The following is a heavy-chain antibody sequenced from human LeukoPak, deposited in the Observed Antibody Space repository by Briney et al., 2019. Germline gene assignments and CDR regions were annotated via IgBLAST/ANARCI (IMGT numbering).Heavy chain of an antibody. V-gene: IGHV3-11*01. CDR2: ISSSGSTI. J-gene: IGHJ4*02. CDR1: GFTFSDYY. D-gene: IGHD3-9*01. CDR3: ARDDYDSLAGYYRDY. Sequence: GGSLRLSCAASGFTFSDYYMSWIRQAPGKGLEWVSYISSSGSTIYYADSVKGRFTISRDNAKNSLYLQMNGLSAEDTAVYYCARDDYDSLAGYYRDYWGQGTLVTVSS.